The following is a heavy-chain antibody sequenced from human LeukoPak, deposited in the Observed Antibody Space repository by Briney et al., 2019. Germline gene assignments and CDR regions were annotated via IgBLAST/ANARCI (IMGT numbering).Heavy chain of an antibody. CDR1: GYTFTGYY. J-gene: IGHJ4*02. CDR3: AREAIFGVLYD. D-gene: IGHD3-3*01. CDR2: MNPNSGNT. V-gene: IGHV1-8*03. Sequence: ASVKVSCKASGYTFTGYYMHWVRQATGQGLEWMGWMNPNSGNTAYAQKFQGRVTITRDTSISTVYMELSSLKSEDTAVYYCAREAIFGVLYDWGQGSLVTVSS.